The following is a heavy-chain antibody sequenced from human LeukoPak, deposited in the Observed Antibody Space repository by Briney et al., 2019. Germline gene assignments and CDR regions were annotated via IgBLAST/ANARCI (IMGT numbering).Heavy chain of an antibody. CDR1: GYTFTGYY. Sequence: ASVKVSCKASGYTFTGYYMHWVRQAPGQGLEWMGWINPNSGGTNYAQKFQGRVTMTRDTSISTAYMELRSLRSDDTAMYYCARDERYSMDYWGQGTLVTVSS. V-gene: IGHV1-2*02. CDR2: INPNSGGT. CDR3: ARDERYSMDY. J-gene: IGHJ4*02. D-gene: IGHD1-14*01.